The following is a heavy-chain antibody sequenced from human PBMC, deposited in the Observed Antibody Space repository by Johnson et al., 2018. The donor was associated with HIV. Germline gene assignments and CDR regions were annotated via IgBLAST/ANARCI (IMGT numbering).Heavy chain of an antibody. D-gene: IGHD1-26*01. V-gene: IGHV3-9*01. CDR3: ARRWELHSNAFDI. J-gene: IGHJ3*02. Sequence: VQLVEPGGGLVQPGGSLRLSSAASGFIVSNNYMSWVRQAPGKGLAWVSGIRWKSGNTGYASSVKGRFTISRDNAMNSLDLQMNNLRAEDTALYYCARRWELHSNAFDIWGQGTMVTVSS. CDR2: IRWKSGNT. CDR1: GFIVSNNY.